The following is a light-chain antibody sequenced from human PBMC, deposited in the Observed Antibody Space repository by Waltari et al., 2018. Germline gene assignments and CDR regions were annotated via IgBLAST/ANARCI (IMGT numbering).Light chain of an antibody. CDR1: QSVFFTSIDKRY. J-gene: IGKJ2*01. CDR3: QQYHTPPRP. V-gene: IGKV4-1*01. CDR2: WAS. Sequence: DIVMTQSPDFLAVSLAGRAIINCRSSQSVFFTSIDKRYLAWFQQKPGQSPKLLIYWASTREPGVPDRFSGSGSGTEFSLTLDNLQDEDVAVYYGQQYHTPPRPFGQGTKLEIK.